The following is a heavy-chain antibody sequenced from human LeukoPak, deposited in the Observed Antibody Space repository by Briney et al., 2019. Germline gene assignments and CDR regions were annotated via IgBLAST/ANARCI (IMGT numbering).Heavy chain of an antibody. CDR1: GFTFSSYS. J-gene: IGHJ4*02. CDR3: AREMSDYYDSSGYAY. CDR2: ISSSSSYI. Sequence: GSLRLSCAASGFTFSSYSMNWVRPAPGKGLEWVSSISSSSSYIYYADSVKGRFTISRDNAKSSLYLQMNSLRTEDTAVYYCAREMSDYYDSSGYAYWGQGTLVTVSS. D-gene: IGHD3-22*01. V-gene: IGHV3-21*01.